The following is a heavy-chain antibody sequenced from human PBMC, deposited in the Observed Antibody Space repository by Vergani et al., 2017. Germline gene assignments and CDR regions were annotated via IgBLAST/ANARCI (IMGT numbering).Heavy chain of an antibody. CDR3: AREIVVVPAAQGDVDC. J-gene: IGHJ4*02. CDR2: ISYDGSNK. CDR1: GFTFSSYA. Sequence: QVQLVESGGGVVQPGRSLRLSCAASGFTFSSYAMHWVRQAPGKGLEWVAVISYDGSNKYYADSVKGRFTISRDNSKNTLYLQMNSLRAEDTAVYYCAREIVVVPAAQGDVDCWGQGTLVTVSS. V-gene: IGHV3-30-3*01. D-gene: IGHD2-2*01.